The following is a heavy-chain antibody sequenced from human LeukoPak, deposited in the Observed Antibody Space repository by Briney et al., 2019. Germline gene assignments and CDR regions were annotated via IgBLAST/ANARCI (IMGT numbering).Heavy chain of an antibody. D-gene: IGHD1-26*01. J-gene: IGHJ4*02. Sequence: PSETLSLTCAVYGVSFSGYYWSWIRQPPGKGLEWIGEINHSGSTNYKPSLKSRVTISVDTSKNQFSLKLSSVTAADTGVYYCARGPTGATRFDYWGQGTLVTVSS. CDR3: ARGPTGATRFDY. CDR2: INHSGST. V-gene: IGHV4-34*01. CDR1: GVSFSGYY.